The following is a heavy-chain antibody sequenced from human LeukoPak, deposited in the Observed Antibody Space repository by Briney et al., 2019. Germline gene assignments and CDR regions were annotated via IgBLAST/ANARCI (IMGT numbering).Heavy chain of an antibody. CDR1: GGSISSGDYY. Sequence: SETLSLTCTVSGGSISSGDYYWSWIRQPPGKGLEWIGYIYYSGSTYYNPSLKSRVTISVDTSKNQFSLKLSSVTAADTAVYYCARQAYSSSWYSAFDIWGQGTMVTVSS. V-gene: IGHV4-30-4*08. CDR3: ARQAYSSSWYSAFDI. CDR2: IYYSGST. D-gene: IGHD6-13*01. J-gene: IGHJ3*02.